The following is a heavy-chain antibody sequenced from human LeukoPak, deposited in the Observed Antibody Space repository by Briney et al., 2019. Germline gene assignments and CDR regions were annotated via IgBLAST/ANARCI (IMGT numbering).Heavy chain of an antibody. CDR2: IYYSGST. CDR1: GGSISSSSYY. J-gene: IGHJ4*02. D-gene: IGHD6-19*01. CDR3: ARLGYSSGWGIDY. V-gene: IGHV4-39*07. Sequence: SETLSLTCTVSGGSISSSSYYWGWIRQPPGKGLEWIGSIYYSGSTYYNPSLKSRVTISVDTSKNQFSLKLSSVTAADTAVYYCARLGYSSGWGIDYWGQGTLVTVSS.